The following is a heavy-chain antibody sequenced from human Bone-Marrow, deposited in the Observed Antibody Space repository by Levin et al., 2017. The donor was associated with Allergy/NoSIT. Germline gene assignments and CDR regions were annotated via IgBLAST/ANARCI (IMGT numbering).Heavy chain of an antibody. CDR1: GGSFSGYY. CDR3: ARGPPNIVVVPAASFGIAARPDCGGGFGDY. D-gene: IGHD2-2*01. CDR2: INHSGST. V-gene: IGHV4-34*01. Sequence: ASETLSLTCAVYGGSFSGYYWSWIRQPPGKGLEWIGEINHSGSTNYNPSLKSRVTISVDTSKNQFSLKLSSVTAADTAVYYCARGPPNIVVVPAASFGIAARPDCGGGFGDYWGQGTLVTVSS. J-gene: IGHJ4*02.